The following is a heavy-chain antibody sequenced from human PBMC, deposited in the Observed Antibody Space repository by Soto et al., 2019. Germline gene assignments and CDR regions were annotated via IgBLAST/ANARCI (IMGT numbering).Heavy chain of an antibody. CDR3: ARESEDLTSNFDY. J-gene: IGHJ4*02. CDR2: ISSTTNYI. CDR1: GFTFSRYS. Sequence: PGGSLRLSCAASGFTFSRYSMNWVRQAPGKGLEWVSSISSTTNYIYYGDSMKGRFTISRDNAKNSLYLEMNSLRAEDTAVYYCARESEDLTSNFDYWGQGTLVTVSS. V-gene: IGHV3-21*06.